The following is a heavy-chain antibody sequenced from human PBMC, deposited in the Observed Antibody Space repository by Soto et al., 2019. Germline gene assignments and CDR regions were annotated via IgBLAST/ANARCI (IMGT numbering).Heavy chain of an antibody. V-gene: IGHV3-23*01. Sequence: EVQLLESGGGLVQPGGSLRLSCAASGFTFSSYAMSWVRQAPGKGLEWVSAISGSGGSTYYADSVKGRFTISRDNSKNKLYLQMTSLRAEDTAVYYCAKNVWGITIFGGMDVWGQGTTVTVSS. CDR2: ISGSGGST. CDR3: AKNVWGITIFGGMDV. CDR1: GFTFSSYA. D-gene: IGHD3-9*01. J-gene: IGHJ6*02.